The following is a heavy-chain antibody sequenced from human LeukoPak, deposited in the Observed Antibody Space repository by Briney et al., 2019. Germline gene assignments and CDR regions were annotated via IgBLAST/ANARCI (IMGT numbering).Heavy chain of an antibody. CDR1: GFTVSTYY. CDR2: LYSGGST. D-gene: IGHD3-22*01. Sequence: GGSLRLSCEGSGFTVSTYYMNWVRQAPGKGLEWVAILYSGGSTYYADSVKGRFTVSRDISKNTVYLQMTNLRAEDTAVYYCARDRSSGYSPYFDYWGQGTLVTVSS. CDR3: ARDRSSGYSPYFDY. V-gene: IGHV3-53*01. J-gene: IGHJ4*02.